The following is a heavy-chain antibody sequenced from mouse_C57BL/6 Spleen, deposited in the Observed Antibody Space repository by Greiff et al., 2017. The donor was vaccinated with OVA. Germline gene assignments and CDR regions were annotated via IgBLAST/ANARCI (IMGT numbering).Heavy chain of an antibody. D-gene: IGHD1-1*01. CDR3: ARYPTTVVANWYFDV. Sequence: VQLKQSGPGLAKPSQTLSLTCSVTGYSITSDYWNWIRKFPGNKLEYMGYISYSGSTYYNPSLKSRISITRDTSKNQYYLQLNSVTTEDTATYYCARYPTTVVANWYFDVWGTGTTVTVSS. V-gene: IGHV3-8*01. CDR1: GYSITSDY. CDR2: ISYSGST. J-gene: IGHJ1*03.